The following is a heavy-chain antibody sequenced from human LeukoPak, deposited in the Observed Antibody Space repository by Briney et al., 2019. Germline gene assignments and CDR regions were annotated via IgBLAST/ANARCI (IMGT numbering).Heavy chain of an antibody. J-gene: IGHJ5*02. V-gene: IGHV1-8*01. CDR3: ARDPSYDSSGYPNWFDP. CDR1: GYTFTSYD. Sequence: ASVKVSCKASGYTFTSYDINWVRQAAGHGLEWVGWMNPNSGNTGYTPKFQGRVTMTTDTSTSTAYMELRSLRSDDTAVYYCARDPSYDSSGYPNWFDPWGQGTLVTVSS. CDR2: MNPNSGNT. D-gene: IGHD3-22*01.